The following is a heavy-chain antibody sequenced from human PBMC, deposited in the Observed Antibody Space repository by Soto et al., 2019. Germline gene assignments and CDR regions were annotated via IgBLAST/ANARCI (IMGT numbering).Heavy chain of an antibody. CDR3: ARANFYDFWSGHPMDV. D-gene: IGHD3-3*01. CDR1: GATFSRYS. V-gene: IGHV1-69*06. Sequence: VASVKVSCKAAGATFSRYSFSWVRQAPGQGLEWMGGFVPVFGTANYAQKFQGRVTITADRSTSTAYMELSSLRSEDTAVYYCARANFYDFWSGHPMDVWGQGTTVTVSS. J-gene: IGHJ6*02. CDR2: FVPVFGTA.